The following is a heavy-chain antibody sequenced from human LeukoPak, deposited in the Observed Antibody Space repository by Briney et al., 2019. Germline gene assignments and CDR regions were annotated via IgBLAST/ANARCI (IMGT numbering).Heavy chain of an antibody. CDR3: ARQIEYCSSTSCDEYYFDY. V-gene: IGHV5-51*01. CDR2: IYPDDSDT. Sequence: GESLKISCKGSGYSFTSHWIGWVRQMPGKGLEWMGIIYPDDSDTRYSPSFQGQVTISVDKSISTAYLQWSSLKASDTAMYFCARQIEYCSSTSCDEYYFDYWAREPWSPSPQ. D-gene: IGHD2-2*01. CDR1: GYSFTSHW. J-gene: IGHJ4*02.